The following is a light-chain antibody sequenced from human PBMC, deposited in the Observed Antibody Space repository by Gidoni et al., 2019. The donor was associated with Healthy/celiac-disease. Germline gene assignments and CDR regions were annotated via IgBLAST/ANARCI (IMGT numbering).Light chain of an antibody. Sequence: EIVLTQSPATLSLSPGEIATLSCRASQSVSSYLAWYQQKPGQAPRLLIYDASNRATGIPARFSGSGSGTDFTLTISSLEPEDFAVYYCQQRSNWPPWWTFGQGTKVEIK. CDR1: QSVSSY. J-gene: IGKJ1*01. CDR3: QQRSNWPPWWT. CDR2: DAS. V-gene: IGKV3-11*01.